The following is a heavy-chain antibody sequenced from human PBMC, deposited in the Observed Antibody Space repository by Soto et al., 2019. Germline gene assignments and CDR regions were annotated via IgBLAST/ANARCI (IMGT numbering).Heavy chain of an antibody. J-gene: IGHJ4*02. CDR1: GFTFSSYA. D-gene: IGHD2-15*01. CDR3: AKGCSGGSCVLFDY. V-gene: IGHV3-23*01. CDR2: ISGSGGST. Sequence: EVQLLESGGGLVQPGGSLRLSCAASGFTFSSYAMSWVRQAPGKGLEWVSAISGSGGSTYYADSVKGRFTISRDNSKNSLYPPMNSLRAEDTAVYDCAKGCSGGSCVLFDYWGQGTLVTVSS.